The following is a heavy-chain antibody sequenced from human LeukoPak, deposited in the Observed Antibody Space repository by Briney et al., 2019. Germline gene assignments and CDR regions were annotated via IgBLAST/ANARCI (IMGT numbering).Heavy chain of an antibody. CDR2: ISSSSSTI. J-gene: IGHJ3*02. CDR1: GFTFSTYS. V-gene: IGHV3-48*01. Sequence: PGGSLRLSCAASGFTFSTYSMNWVRQAPGKGLEWVSYISSSSSTIYYADSVKGRFTISRDNAKNSLYLQMNSLRAEDTAVYYCARGFVSWAFDIWGQGTMVTVSS. CDR3: ARGFVSWAFDI.